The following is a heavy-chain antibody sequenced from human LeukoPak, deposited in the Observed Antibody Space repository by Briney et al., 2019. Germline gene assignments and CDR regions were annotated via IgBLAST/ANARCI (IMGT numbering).Heavy chain of an antibody. J-gene: IGHJ4*02. CDR3: AGPGNILTGYPYYFDY. Sequence: PSETLSLTCTVSGGSISSYYWSWTRQPPGKGLEWIGYIYYSGSTNYNPSLKSRVTISVDTSKNQFSLKLSSVTAADTAVYYCAGPGNILTGYPYYFDYWGQGTLVTVSS. CDR2: IYYSGST. D-gene: IGHD3-9*01. V-gene: IGHV4-59*01. CDR1: GGSISSYY.